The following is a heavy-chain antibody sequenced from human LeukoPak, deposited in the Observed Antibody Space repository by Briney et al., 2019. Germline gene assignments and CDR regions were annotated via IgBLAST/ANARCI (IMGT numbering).Heavy chain of an antibody. Sequence: PSETLSLTCAVYGGSFSGYYWSWIRQPPGKGLXXXXXXNHSGSTNYNPSLKSRVTISVDTSKNQFSLKLSSVTAADTAVYYCARAADIVVVPAARWFDPWGQGTLVTVSS. V-gene: IGHV4-34*01. CDR2: XNHSGST. J-gene: IGHJ5*02. CDR3: ARAADIVVVPAARWFDP. CDR1: GGSFSGYY. D-gene: IGHD2-2*01.